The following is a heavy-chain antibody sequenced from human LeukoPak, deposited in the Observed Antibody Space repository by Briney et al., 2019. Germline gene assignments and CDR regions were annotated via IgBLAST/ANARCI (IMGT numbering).Heavy chain of an antibody. D-gene: IGHD3-10*01. CDR3: ARDMTMVRGIIDY. J-gene: IGHJ4*02. CDR1: GFAFANQA. Sequence: GSLRLSCAASGFAFANQAMGWVRQASGKGLEWVSVISDSGDITYYADSVKGRFTISRDNAKNSLYLQMNSLRAEDTAVYYCARDMTMVRGIIDYWGQGTLVTVSS. V-gene: IGHV3-23*01. CDR2: ISDSGDIT.